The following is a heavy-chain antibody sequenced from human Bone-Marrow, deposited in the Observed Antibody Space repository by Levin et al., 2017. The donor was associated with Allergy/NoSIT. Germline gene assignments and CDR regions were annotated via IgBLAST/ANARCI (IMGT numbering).Heavy chain of an antibody. CDR2: ISFNGTKK. V-gene: IGHV3-30*18. Sequence: GESLKISCVASGMTFSYYGMHWVRQAPGKGLEWVAVISFNGTKKYYADSVKGRFTISRDNSKNTLYLQMNNLRPEDTAVYYCANAYGDDDNTDYWGQGTLVTVSS. D-gene: IGHD4/OR15-4a*01. CDR1: GMTFSYYG. J-gene: IGHJ4*02. CDR3: ANAYGDDDNTDY.